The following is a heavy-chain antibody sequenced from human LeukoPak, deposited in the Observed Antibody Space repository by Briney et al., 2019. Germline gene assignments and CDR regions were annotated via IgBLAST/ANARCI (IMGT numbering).Heavy chain of an antibody. CDR1: GGSISSSSYY. V-gene: IGHV4-39*01. CDR3: ARLNGDYYGSGSYFPQDY. D-gene: IGHD3-10*01. CDR2: IYYSGST. J-gene: IGHJ4*02. Sequence: TSETLSLTCTVSGGSISSSSYYWGWIRQPPGKGLEWIGSIYYSGSTYYNPSLKSRVTISVDTSKNQFSLKLSSVTAADTAVYYCARLNGDYYGSGSYFPQDYWGQGTLVTVSS.